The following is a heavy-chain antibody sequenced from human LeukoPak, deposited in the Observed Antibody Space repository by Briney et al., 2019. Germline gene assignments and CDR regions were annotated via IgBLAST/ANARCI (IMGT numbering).Heavy chain of an antibody. D-gene: IGHD1-26*01. Sequence: SQTLSLTCAISGDSVSSNSVAWNWIRLSPSRGLEWLGRAYRGSTSYAESVKSRITINPDTSRNQFSLQLNSLTPEDTAVYFCARGANSTFDVWGQGTVVTVSS. CDR2: AYRGST. CDR1: GDSVSSNSVA. CDR3: ARGANSTFDV. J-gene: IGHJ3*01. V-gene: IGHV6-1*01.